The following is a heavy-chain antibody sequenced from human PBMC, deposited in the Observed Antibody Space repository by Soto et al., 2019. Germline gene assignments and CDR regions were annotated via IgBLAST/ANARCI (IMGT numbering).Heavy chain of an antibody. V-gene: IGHV1-18*01. CDR3: ARGRYGDY. D-gene: IGHD1-1*01. J-gene: IGHJ4*02. CDR2: ISAHNGNT. Sequence: QVHLVQSGAEVKKPGASVKVSCKASGYAFATYGITWVRQAPGQGLEWMAWISAHNGNTDYAQKLQGRVTVTRDTSTSTAYMELRRLRSDDTAVYYCARGRYGDYWGQGALVTVSS. CDR1: GYAFATYG.